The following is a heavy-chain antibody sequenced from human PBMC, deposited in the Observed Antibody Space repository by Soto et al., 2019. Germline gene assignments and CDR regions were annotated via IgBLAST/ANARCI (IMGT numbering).Heavy chain of an antibody. CDR2: IRSSSSYI. CDR3: AKDPVRIAVAGRYFDY. V-gene: IGHV3-21*01. CDR1: GFTFSSYS. D-gene: IGHD6-19*01. Sequence: GGSLRLSCAASGFTFSSYSVNWVRQAPGKGLEWVSSIRSSSSYIYYADSVKGRFTISRDNSKNTLYLQMNSLRAEDTAVYYCAKDPVRIAVAGRYFDYWGQGTLVTVS. J-gene: IGHJ4*02.